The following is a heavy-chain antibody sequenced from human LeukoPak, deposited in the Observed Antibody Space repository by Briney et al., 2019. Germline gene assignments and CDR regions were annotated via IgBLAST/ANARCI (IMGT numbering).Heavy chain of an antibody. CDR3: ASSRDGYNSLDY. D-gene: IGHD5-24*01. V-gene: IGHV4-59*01. J-gene: IGHJ4*02. CDR2: IYYSGST. CDR1: AGSISSYY. Sequence: SSETLSLTCTVSAGSISSYYWSWIRQPPGKGLEWIGYIYYSGSTNYNPSLKSRVTISVDTSKNQFSLKLSSVTAADTAVYYCASSRDGYNSLDYWGQGTLVTVSS.